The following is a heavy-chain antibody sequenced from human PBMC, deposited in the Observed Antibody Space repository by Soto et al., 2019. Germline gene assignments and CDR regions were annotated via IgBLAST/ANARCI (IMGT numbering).Heavy chain of an antibody. CDR1: GGSISSYY. CDR2: IYHSGSS. V-gene: IGHV4-59*08. CDR3: ARHQSHSSSYVDP. J-gene: IGHJ5*02. D-gene: IGHD6-13*01. Sequence: PSETLSLTCTVSGGSISSYYWSWIRQPPGKGLEWIGYIYHSGSSNYNPSLKSRVTILLDTSKNQFSLKLSSVTAADTAVYYCARHQSHSSSYVDPWGQGTLVTVSS.